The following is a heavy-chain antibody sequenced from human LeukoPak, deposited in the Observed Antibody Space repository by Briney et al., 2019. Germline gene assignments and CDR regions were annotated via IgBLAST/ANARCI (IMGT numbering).Heavy chain of an antibody. CDR1: GFTFSSYW. J-gene: IGHJ4*02. CDR2: IKRDGSEK. V-gene: IGHV3-7*01. Sequence: GGCLRLSCAASGFTFSSYWMSWVRQAPGKGLELVANIKRDGSEKYYVDSVKGRFTTSRDNAKNSLYLQMNSLRSEDTAVYYCASGGYDGPFDYWGQRTLVTVSS. CDR3: ASGGYDGPFDY. D-gene: IGHD5-12*01.